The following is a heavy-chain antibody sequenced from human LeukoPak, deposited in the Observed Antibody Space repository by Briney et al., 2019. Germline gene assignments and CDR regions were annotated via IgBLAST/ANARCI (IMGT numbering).Heavy chain of an antibody. V-gene: IGHV1-18*01. CDR1: DYTFTSYG. D-gene: IGHD3-3*01. J-gene: IGHJ4*02. CDR3: ARDTRLRFLEWLLSGDGGEYYFDY. Sequence: ASVKLSCKASDYTFTSYGISWVRQAPGQGLEWMGWISAYNGNTNYAQKLQGRVTMTTDTSTSTAYMELRSLRSDDTAVYYCARDTRLRFLEWLLSGDGGEYYFDYWGQGTLVTVSS. CDR2: ISAYNGNT.